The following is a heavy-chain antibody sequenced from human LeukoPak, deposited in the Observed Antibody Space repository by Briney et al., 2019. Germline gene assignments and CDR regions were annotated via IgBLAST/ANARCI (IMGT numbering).Heavy chain of an antibody. CDR1: GGSISSGSYY. V-gene: IGHV4-61*02. D-gene: IGHD3-10*01. CDR2: INTSGGT. Sequence: SETLSLTCTVSGGSISSGSYYWSWIRQPAGKGLEWIGRINTSGGTNYNPSLKSRVTISVDTSKNQFSLKLTSVTAADTAVYYCVSAKFLVRGVSWFDPWGQGTLVTVSS. J-gene: IGHJ5*02. CDR3: VSAKFLVRGVSWFDP.